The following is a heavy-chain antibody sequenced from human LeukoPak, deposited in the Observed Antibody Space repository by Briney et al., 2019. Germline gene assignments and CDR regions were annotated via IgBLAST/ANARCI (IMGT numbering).Heavy chain of an antibody. J-gene: IGHJ4*02. CDR3: ARVPSSGWQFDY. CDR1: GGSISSYY. D-gene: IGHD6-19*01. CDR2: IYYSGST. Sequence: SETLSLTCTVSGGSISSYYWSWIRQPPGKGLEWIGYIYYSGSTNYNPSLKSRVTISVDTSKNQFSLKPSSVTAADTAVYYCARVPSSGWQFDYWGQGTLVTVSS. V-gene: IGHV4-59*01.